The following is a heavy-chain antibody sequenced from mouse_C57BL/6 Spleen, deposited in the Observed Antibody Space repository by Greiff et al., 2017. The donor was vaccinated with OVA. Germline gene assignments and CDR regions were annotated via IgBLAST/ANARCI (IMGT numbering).Heavy chain of an antibody. CDR3: ARPDGYWYFDV. CDR2: IDPSDSYT. J-gene: IGHJ1*03. D-gene: IGHD2-3*01. Sequence: VQLQQPGAELVMPGASVKLSCKASGYTFTSYWMHWVKQRPGQGLEWIGEIDPSDSYTNYNQKFKGKSTLTVDKSSSTAYMQLSSLTSEDSAVYYCARPDGYWYFDVWGTGTTVTVSS. CDR1: GYTFTSYW. V-gene: IGHV1-69*01.